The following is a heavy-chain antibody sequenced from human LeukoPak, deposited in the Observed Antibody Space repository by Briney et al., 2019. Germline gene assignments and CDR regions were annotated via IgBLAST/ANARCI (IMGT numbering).Heavy chain of an antibody. Sequence: SETLSLTCTVSGGSISSYYWSWIRQPPGKGLELIGYIYYSGSTNYNPSLKSRVTISVDTSKNQFSLKLSSVTAADTAVYYCARRLYGDYGWYFDLWGRGTLVTVSS. CDR2: IYYSGST. J-gene: IGHJ2*01. V-gene: IGHV4-59*08. CDR3: ARRLYGDYGWYFDL. D-gene: IGHD4-17*01. CDR1: GGSISSYY.